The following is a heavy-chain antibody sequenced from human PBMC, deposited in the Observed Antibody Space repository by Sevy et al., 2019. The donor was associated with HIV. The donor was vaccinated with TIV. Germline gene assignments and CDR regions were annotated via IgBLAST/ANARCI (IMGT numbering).Heavy chain of an antibody. CDR3: TRVDPYYEFGDV. CDR1: GYTLNNYG. CDR2: ITAYKDNT. V-gene: IGHV1-18*01. Sequence: GSVKVSCKASGYTLNNYGISWVRQAPGQGLEWTGWITAYKDNTNYAQNFQGRVTMTTDISTSTAYMELRSLRSDDTAVYHCTRVDPYYEFGDVWGQGTTVFVSS. J-gene: IGHJ6*02. D-gene: IGHD3-3*01.